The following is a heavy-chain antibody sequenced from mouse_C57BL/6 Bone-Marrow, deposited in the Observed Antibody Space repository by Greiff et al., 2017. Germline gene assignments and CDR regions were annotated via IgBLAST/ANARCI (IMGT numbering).Heavy chain of an antibody. CDR2: IDPENGDT. CDR1: GFNIKDDY. J-gene: IGHJ1*03. CDR3: TTYGSSLWYFDV. D-gene: IGHD1-1*01. Sequence: EVQLVESGAELVRPGASVKLSCTASGFNIKDDYMHWVKQRPEQGLEWIGWIDPENGDTEYASKFQGKATITADTSSNTAYLQLSSLTSENTAVYYCTTYGSSLWYFDVWGTGTTVTVSS. V-gene: IGHV14-4*01.